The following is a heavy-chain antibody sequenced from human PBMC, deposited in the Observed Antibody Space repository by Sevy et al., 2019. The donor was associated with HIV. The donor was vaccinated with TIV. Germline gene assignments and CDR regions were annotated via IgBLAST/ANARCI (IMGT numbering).Heavy chain of an antibody. J-gene: IGHJ4*02. CDR3: ARQIDGYSYNYFDY. CDR1: GYSFTSYW. V-gene: IGHV5-51*01. CDR2: IYPGDSDT. D-gene: IGHD5-18*01. Sequence: GESLKISCKGSGYSFTSYWIGWVRPMPGKGLEWMGIIYPGDSDTRYSPSVEGQVTISAVKSISTAYLQWSSLKASDTAMYYCARQIDGYSYNYFDYWGQGTLVTVSS.